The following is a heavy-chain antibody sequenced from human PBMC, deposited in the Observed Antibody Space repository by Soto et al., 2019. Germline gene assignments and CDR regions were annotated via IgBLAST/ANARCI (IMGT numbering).Heavy chain of an antibody. D-gene: IGHD3-22*01. J-gene: IGHJ4*02. Sequence: EVQLVQSGGGLVQPGGSLRLSCGTSELTFSSLAMSWVRQVPGEGLQWVSAISGRGEKTYYADSVKGRFTISRDNSKNTLHLQMNSLRAEDTAVYYCAADPDPDYYESSGYYYGDYFDYWGQGTLVTVAS. CDR2: ISGRGEKT. CDR1: ELTFSSLA. V-gene: IGHV3-23*04. CDR3: AADPDPDYYESSGYYYGDYFDY.